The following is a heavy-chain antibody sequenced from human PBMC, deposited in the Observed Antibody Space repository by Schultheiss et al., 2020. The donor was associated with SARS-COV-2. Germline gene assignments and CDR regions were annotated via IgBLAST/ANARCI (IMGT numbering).Heavy chain of an antibody. CDR2: FYHSGST. CDR3: ARDGGGSQNYYYYGMDV. J-gene: IGHJ6*02. V-gene: IGHV4-34*01. Sequence: SETLSLTCAVYGGSFSGYYWSWIRQPPGKGLEWIGEFYHSGSTYYNPSLKSRVTISVDTSKNQFSLKLSSVTAADTAVYYCARDGGGSQNYYYYGMDVWGQGTTVTVSS. D-gene: IGHD2-15*01. CDR1: GGSFSGYY.